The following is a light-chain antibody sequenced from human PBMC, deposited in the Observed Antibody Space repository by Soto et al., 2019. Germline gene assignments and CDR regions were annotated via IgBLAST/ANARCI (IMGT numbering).Light chain of an antibody. V-gene: IGKV1-39*01. CDR2: AAS. CDR3: QQTYSTPPT. CDR1: QSISTY. Sequence: DIQITLSPSSLSASVGDRVAITCRASQSISTYLNWYQQKAGLAPKLLIYAASSLQSGVPSRFSGSGSGTDFTLTISSLQPEDFATYYCQQTYSTPPTFGQGTKVDIK. J-gene: IGKJ1*01.